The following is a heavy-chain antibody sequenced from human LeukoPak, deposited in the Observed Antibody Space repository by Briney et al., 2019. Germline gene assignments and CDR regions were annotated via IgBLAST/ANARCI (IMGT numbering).Heavy chain of an antibody. CDR2: ISAYSGTT. CDR1: GYTCISYG. Sequence: ASVKVSCKASGYTCISYGISWVRQAPGQGLEWMGWISAYSGTTKYTQKLRGRVTMTTEPSTSTAYMELGSLRSDDTAVYYCARLRVINGDLDYWGQGTLVTVSS. V-gene: IGHV1-18*01. CDR3: ARLRVINGDLDY. J-gene: IGHJ4*02.